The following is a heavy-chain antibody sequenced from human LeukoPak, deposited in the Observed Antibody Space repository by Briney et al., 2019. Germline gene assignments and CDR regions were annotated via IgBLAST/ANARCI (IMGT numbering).Heavy chain of an antibody. V-gene: IGHV4-59*01. CDR3: ASSLEWLLKFDP. J-gene: IGHJ5*02. Sequence: SETLSLTCTVSGCSISSYYWSWVRQPPGKGLEWIGYIYYSGSTNYNPSLKSRVTISVDTSKNQFSLKLSSVTAADTAVYYCASSLEWLLKFDPWGQGTLVTVSS. CDR2: IYYSGST. D-gene: IGHD3-3*01. CDR1: GCSISSYY.